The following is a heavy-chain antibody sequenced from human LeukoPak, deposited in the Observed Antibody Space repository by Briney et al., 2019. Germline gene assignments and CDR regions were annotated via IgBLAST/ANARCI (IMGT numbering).Heavy chain of an antibody. CDR3: AXXXXXXXSSGYGFDY. D-gene: IGHD3-22*01. Sequence: GGSLRLSCAASGFTVSSNYMSWVRQAPGKGLEWVSVIYSGGSTYYADSVKGRFTISRHNSKNTLYLQMNSLRAEDTAVYYCAXXXXXXXSSGYGFDYWGQGTLVTVSS. J-gene: IGHJ4*02. CDR2: IYSGGST. V-gene: IGHV3-53*04. CDR1: GFTVSSNY.